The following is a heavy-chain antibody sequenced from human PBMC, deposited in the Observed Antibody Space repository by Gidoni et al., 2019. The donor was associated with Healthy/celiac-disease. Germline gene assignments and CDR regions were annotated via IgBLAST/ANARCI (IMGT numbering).Heavy chain of an antibody. Sequence: EVQLVDAGGGLFQPGGSLNLSCAASGFTFSGSALHWVRPASGKGLEWVGRIRSKANSYATAYAASVKGRFTISRDDSKNTAYLQMTSLKTEDTAVYYCTRPSGIVGAFTDYWGQGTLVTVSS. CDR3: TRPSGIVGAFTDY. CDR1: GFTFSGSA. V-gene: IGHV3-73*02. J-gene: IGHJ4*02. CDR2: IRSKANSYAT. D-gene: IGHD1-26*01.